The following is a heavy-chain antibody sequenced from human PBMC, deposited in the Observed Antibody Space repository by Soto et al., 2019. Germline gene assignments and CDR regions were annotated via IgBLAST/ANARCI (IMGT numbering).Heavy chain of an antibody. Sequence: QVQLVESGGGVVQPGRSLRLSCAASGFPFTTYGMHWVREGPGKGLEWVAVISYDGSNKYYADSVKGRFTISRDNSKNTLYLQMNSLRPEDTALYDCVGGQYYFDYRGQGTLVTVSS. CDR1: GFPFTTYG. J-gene: IGHJ4*02. D-gene: IGHD3-10*01. V-gene: IGHV3-30*03. CDR2: ISYDGSNK. CDR3: VGGQYYFDY.